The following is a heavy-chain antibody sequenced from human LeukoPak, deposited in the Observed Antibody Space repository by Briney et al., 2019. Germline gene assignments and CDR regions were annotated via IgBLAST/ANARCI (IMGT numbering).Heavy chain of an antibody. D-gene: IGHD6-19*01. CDR3: ARDGPPLGSSGWYSPFDY. Sequence: GASVKVSCTASGGTFSSYAISWVRQAPGQGLEWMGRIIPILGIANYAQTFQGRVTITADKSTSTAYMELSSLRSEDTAVYYCARDGPPLGSSGWYSPFDYWGQGTLVTVSS. V-gene: IGHV1-69*04. CDR2: IIPILGIA. CDR1: GGTFSSYA. J-gene: IGHJ4*02.